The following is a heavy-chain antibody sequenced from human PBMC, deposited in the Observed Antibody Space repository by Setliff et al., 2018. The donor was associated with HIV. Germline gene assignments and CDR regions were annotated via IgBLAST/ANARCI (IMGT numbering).Heavy chain of an antibody. CDR1: GYTFTSYD. CDR3: ARVATVSHPGDYFDY. D-gene: IGHD4-4*01. CDR2: MNPNNGNT. J-gene: IGHJ4*02. V-gene: IGHV1-8*02. Sequence: ASVKVSCKASGYTFTSYDINWVRQATGQGLEWMGWMNPNNGNTGYAQKFQGRVTMTRNTSISTAYMELSSLRSEDTAVYSCARVATVSHPGDYFDYWGQGTLVTVSS.